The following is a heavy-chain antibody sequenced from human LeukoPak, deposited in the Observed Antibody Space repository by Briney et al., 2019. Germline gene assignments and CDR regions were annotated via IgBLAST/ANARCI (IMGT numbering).Heavy chain of an antibody. CDR1: GYTFTSYY. V-gene: IGHV1-69*13. CDR2: IIPMFGTS. CDR3: ARHHHSGSSDYYYYYMDV. J-gene: IGHJ6*03. D-gene: IGHD6-6*01. Sequence: GASVKVSCKASGYTFTSYYIHWVRQAPGQGLEWMGGIIPMFGTSHYAQKFQGRITITADESTSTVYMELSSLGSEDTAVYYCARHHHSGSSDYYYYYMDVWGKGTTVTVSS.